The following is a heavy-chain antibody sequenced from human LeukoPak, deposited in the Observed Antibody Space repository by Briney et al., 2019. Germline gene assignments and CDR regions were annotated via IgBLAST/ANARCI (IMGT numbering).Heavy chain of an antibody. V-gene: IGHV3-7*01. D-gene: IGHD2-15*01. Sequence: GGSLRLSCAASGFSFSAYWMTWVRQAPGTGLEWVANINPAGSETYYVDPVKGRFSISRDNAKNLVYLQMNSLRAEDTAVYHCARFGYVAAVDVWGQGTPVTVSS. CDR1: GFSFSAYW. J-gene: IGHJ4*02. CDR2: INPAGSET. CDR3: ARFGYVAAVDV.